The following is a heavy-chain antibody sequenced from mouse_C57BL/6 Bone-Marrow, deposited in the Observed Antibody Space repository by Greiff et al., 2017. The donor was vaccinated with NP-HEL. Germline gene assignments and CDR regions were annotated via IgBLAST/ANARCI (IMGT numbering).Heavy chain of an antibody. J-gene: IGHJ4*01. CDR3: ASTSIPY. CDR2: ISNGGGST. V-gene: IGHV5-12*01. CDR1: GFTFSDYY. D-gene: IGHD2-3*01. Sequence: EVQVVESGGGLVQPGGSLKLSCAASGFTFSDYYMYWVRQTPEKRLEWVAYISNGGGSTYSPDTVKGRFTISRDNAKNTLYLQMSRLKSEDTAMYYCASTSIPYWGQGTSVTVSS.